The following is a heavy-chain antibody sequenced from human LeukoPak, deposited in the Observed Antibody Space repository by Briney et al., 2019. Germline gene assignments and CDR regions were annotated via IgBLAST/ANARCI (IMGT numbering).Heavy chain of an antibody. J-gene: IGHJ4*02. CDR3: AGISYSGTWPVGY. Sequence: GGSLRLSCAASGFSFSSYAMSWVRQAPGKGLEWVSAVSGGGDATYTADSVKGRFTISRDNSKNTIYLQMNTLITEDTALYYCAGISYSGTWPVGYWGQGTLVTVTA. D-gene: IGHD6-6*01. CDR1: GFSFSSYA. V-gene: IGHV3-23*01. CDR2: VSGGGDAT.